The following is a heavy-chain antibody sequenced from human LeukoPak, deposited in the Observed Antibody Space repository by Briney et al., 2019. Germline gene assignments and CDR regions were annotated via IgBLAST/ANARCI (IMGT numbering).Heavy chain of an antibody. CDR3: ARSFLDYMDV. CDR1: GESINPYY. J-gene: IGHJ6*03. D-gene: IGHD2/OR15-2a*01. V-gene: IGHV4-4*07. CDR2: IYKSGST. Sequence: PSETLSLTCTVSGESINPYYWNWIRQPAGKGLEWIGHIYKSGSTNYNPSLKSRVTMSPDTSKNQFSLKLRSVTAADTAVYFCARSFLDYMDVWGKGTTVTVSS.